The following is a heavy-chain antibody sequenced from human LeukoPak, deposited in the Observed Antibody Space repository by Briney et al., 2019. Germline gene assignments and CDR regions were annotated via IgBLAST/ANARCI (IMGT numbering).Heavy chain of an antibody. J-gene: IGHJ5*02. CDR2: ISPNSGGT. Sequence: ASVKVSCKASGYTFTDYYIHWVRQAPGQGLEWMGWISPNSGGTNYAQKFQGRVTMTRDTSISTAYMELSSLRSDDTAVYYCAADLTAIVGAPTGGDPWGQGTLVTVSS. V-gene: IGHV1-2*02. CDR3: AADLTAIVGAPTGGDP. CDR1: GYTFTDYY. D-gene: IGHD1-26*01.